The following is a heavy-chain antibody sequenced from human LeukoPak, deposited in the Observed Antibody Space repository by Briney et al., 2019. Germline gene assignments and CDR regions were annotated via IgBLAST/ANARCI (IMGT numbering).Heavy chain of an antibody. V-gene: IGHV4-59*01. CDR2: IYYSGNT. CDR3: ARKLWDRNDC. Sequence: SETLSLTCTVSGGSINSYYWSWIRQPPGKGLEWIGYIYYSGNTNYNPSLTSRVTILADTSKNQFSLKLSSVTAADTAVYYCARKLWDRNDCWGQGTLVTVSS. D-gene: IGHD3-16*01. J-gene: IGHJ4*02. CDR1: GGSINSYY.